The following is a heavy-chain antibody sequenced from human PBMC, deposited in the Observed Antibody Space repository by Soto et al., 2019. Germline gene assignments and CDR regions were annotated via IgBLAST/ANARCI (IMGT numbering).Heavy chain of an antibody. D-gene: IGHD3-16*01. CDR2: ISYDGSNK. V-gene: IGHV3-30*18. CDR1: GFTFSSYG. Sequence: QVQLVESGGGVVQPGRSLRLSCAASGFTFSSYGMHWVRQAPGKGLEWVAVISYDGSNKYYADSVKGRFTISRDNSKNTLYLQMHSLRAEDTAVYYCAKPLGDDAFDIWGQGTMVTVSS. CDR3: AKPLGDDAFDI. J-gene: IGHJ3*02.